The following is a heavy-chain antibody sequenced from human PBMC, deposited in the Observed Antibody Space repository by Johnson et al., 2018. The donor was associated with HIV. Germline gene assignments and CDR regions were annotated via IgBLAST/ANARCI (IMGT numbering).Heavy chain of an antibody. Sequence: QVQLVESGGGVVQPGRSLRIYCAVSEFTFSNYAMHWVRLAPGKGLQWVAVISYNGSKKYYADPVKGRFTISRDNSKNTLYLQMDSLRAEDSALYYCARGRKDIEAADGLDNDAFDIWGQGTMVTVSS. V-gene: IGHV3-30*04. D-gene: IGHD6-13*01. CDR3: ARGRKDIEAADGLDNDAFDI. J-gene: IGHJ3*02. CDR2: ISYNGSKK. CDR1: EFTFSNYA.